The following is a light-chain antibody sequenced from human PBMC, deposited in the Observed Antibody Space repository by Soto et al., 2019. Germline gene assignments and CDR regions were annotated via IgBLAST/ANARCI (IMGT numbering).Light chain of an antibody. CDR3: QQYNSYSEYT. CDR2: DAS. J-gene: IGKJ5*01. V-gene: IGKV1-5*01. Sequence: DIQMTQSPSTLSASVGDRVTITFRASQSISSWLAWYQQKPGKAPKLLIYDASSLESGVPSRFSGSGSGTEFTLTISSLQPDDFATYYCQQYNSYSEYTFGQGTRLEI. CDR1: QSISSW.